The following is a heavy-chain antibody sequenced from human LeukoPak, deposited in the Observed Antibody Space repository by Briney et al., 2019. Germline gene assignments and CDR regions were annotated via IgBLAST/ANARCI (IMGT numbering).Heavy chain of an antibody. CDR3: ASNLMYSSSWSDY. CDR1: GFTFSSYA. J-gene: IGHJ4*02. CDR2: ISNSNGNT. Sequence: GGSLRLSCTASGFTFSSYAMSWVRQAPGKGLEWVSTISNSNGNTYYADSVKGRFTISRDNAKNSLYLQMNSLRAEDTAVYYCASNLMYSSSWSDYWGQGTLVTVSS. V-gene: IGHV3-21*01. D-gene: IGHD6-13*01.